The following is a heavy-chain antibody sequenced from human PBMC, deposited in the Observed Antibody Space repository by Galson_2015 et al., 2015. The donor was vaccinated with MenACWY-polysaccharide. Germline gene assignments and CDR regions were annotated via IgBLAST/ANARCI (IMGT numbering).Heavy chain of an antibody. CDR2: IRSSGGST. CDR3: AKVDGPGDFYGLDH. Sequence: SLRLSCAASGFSFGSSAMTWVRQAPGTGLEWVSLIRSSGGSTYYAESVTGRFTISRDNFKNTLFLQMNSLRAGDTAIYYCAKVDGPGDFYGLDHWGQGTPVLVSS. CDR1: GFSFGSSA. D-gene: IGHD2/OR15-2a*01. J-gene: IGHJ4*02. V-gene: IGHV3-23*01.